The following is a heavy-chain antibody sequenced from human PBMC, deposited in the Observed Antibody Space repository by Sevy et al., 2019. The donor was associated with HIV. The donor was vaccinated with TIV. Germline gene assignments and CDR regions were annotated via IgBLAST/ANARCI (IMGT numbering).Heavy chain of an antibody. Sequence: GRSLRLSCAASGFTFSNFGMSWVRQAPGKGLEWVSSISESGGSTYQADSVKGRFTISRDNSRNTVYLQMNSLRAEDTAVYYCTRGWVGPDYWGQGTLVAVSS. CDR2: ISESGGST. CDR3: TRGWVGPDY. D-gene: IGHD1-26*01. CDR1: GFTFSNFG. J-gene: IGHJ4*02. V-gene: IGHV3-23*01.